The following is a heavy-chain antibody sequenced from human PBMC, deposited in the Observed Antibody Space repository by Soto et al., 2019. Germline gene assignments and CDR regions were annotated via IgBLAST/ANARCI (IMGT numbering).Heavy chain of an antibody. CDR2: ISYDGSNK. CDR1: GFTFSSYA. Sequence: QVQLVESGGGVVQPGRSLRLSCAASGFTFSSYAMHWVRQAPGKGLEWVAVISYDGSNKYYADSVKGRFTISRDNSKNTLYLQMNSLRAEDTAVYYCARTSLEWLLYRYGYFDYWGQGTLVTVSS. V-gene: IGHV3-30-3*01. D-gene: IGHD3-3*01. CDR3: ARTSLEWLLYRYGYFDY. J-gene: IGHJ4*02.